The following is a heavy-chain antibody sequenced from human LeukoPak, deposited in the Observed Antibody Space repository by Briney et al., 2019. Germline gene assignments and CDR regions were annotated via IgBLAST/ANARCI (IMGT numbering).Heavy chain of an antibody. CDR2: VSGSGAST. D-gene: IGHD5-18*01. J-gene: IGHJ4*02. V-gene: IGHV3-23*01. Sequence: GGSLRLSCAASGFTFSNSALSWVRQAPGKGLEWVSDVSGSGASTYYADSVRGRFTISRDNSKNTLYLQMNSLRAEDTAVYYCAKRIQSAMATGYWGQGTLVTVSS. CDR3: AKRIQSAMATGY. CDR1: GFTFSNSA.